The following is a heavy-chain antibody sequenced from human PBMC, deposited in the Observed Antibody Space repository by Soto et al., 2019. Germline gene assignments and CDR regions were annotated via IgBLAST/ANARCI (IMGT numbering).Heavy chain of an antibody. CDR2: IFYSGST. J-gene: IGHJ3*02. CDR1: GGSISSSNYF. CDR3: ASPTLGAFDI. D-gene: IGHD3-16*01. Sequence: PSETLCLTYTISGGSISSSNYFWGWIRQPPGKGLEWIGSIFYSGSTSYNSSLKSRVTISVDTSKNQFSLRLSSVTAADTAVYYCASPTLGAFDIWGQGTMVTVS. V-gene: IGHV4-39*01.